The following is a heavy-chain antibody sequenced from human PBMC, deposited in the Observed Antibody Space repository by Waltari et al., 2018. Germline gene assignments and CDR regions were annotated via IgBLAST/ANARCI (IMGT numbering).Heavy chain of an antibody. Sequence: QVQLQESGPGLVKPSETLSLACSVSGGSISRGSYYWSWVRQPAGKGLEWIGYIYTSGNTNYNPSLMGRVTISVDTSKNQFSLKLSSVTAADTAVYYCPRVPSGDLVDSWGQGTLVTVSS. V-gene: IGHV4-61*09. D-gene: IGHD3-10*01. J-gene: IGHJ4*02. CDR1: GGSISRGSYY. CDR3: PRVPSGDLVDS. CDR2: IYTSGNT.